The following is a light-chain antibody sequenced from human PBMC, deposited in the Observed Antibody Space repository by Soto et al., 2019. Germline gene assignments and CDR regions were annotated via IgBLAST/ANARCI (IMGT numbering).Light chain of an antibody. CDR2: SAS. CDR3: QHYNSYSEA. CDR1: QGVSTY. Sequence: DIQMTQSPSSLSASVGDRVTITCRASQGVSTYLGWYQQKPGKVPKSLIYSASNLQSGVPSRFSGSGSGTEFTLTISSLQPDDFATYYCQHYNSYSEAFGQGTKVDIK. V-gene: IGKV1-16*01. J-gene: IGKJ1*01.